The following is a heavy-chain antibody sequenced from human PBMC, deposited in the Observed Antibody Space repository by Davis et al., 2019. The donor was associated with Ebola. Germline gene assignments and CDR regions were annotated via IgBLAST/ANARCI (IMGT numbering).Heavy chain of an antibody. CDR2: ISWNSGSI. D-gene: IGHD5-12*01. V-gene: IGHV3-9*01. Sequence: SLKISCAASGFTFDDYAMHWVRQAPGKGLGWVSGISWNSGSIGYADSVKGRFTISRDNAKNSLYLQMNSLRAEDTALYYCAKGTRGYSGYDYFDYWGQGTLVTVSS. CDR3: AKGTRGYSGYDYFDY. CDR1: GFTFDDYA. J-gene: IGHJ4*02.